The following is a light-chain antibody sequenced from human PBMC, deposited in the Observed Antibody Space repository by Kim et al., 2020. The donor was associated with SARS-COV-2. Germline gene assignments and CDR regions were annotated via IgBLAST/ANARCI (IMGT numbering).Light chain of an antibody. CDR3: GADHGSGSNFVWV. V-gene: IGLV9-49*01. CDR2: VGTGGIVA. J-gene: IGLJ3*02. CDR1: SGYSNYQ. Sequence: CTLGSGYSNYQVDWYQQGPGKGPRFVMRVGTGGIVASKRDGIPDRFSVLGSGLNRYLTIKNIQEEDESDYHCGADHGSGSNFVWVFGGGTQLTVL.